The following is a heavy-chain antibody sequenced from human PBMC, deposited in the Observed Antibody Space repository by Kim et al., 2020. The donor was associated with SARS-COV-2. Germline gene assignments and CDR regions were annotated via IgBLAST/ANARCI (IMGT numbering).Heavy chain of an antibody. J-gene: IGHJ5*02. CDR1: GGSISSSNW. CDR2: IYHSGST. Sequence: SETLSLTCAVSGGSISSSNWWSWVRQPPGKGLEWIGEIYHSGSTNYNPSLKSRVTISVDKSKNQFSLKLSSVTAADTAVYYCARGYSSSWFPHNWFDPWGQGTLVTVSS. CDR3: ARGYSSSWFPHNWFDP. D-gene: IGHD6-13*01. V-gene: IGHV4-4*02.